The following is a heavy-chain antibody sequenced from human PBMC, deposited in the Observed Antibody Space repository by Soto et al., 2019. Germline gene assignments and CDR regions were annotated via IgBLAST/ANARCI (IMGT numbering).Heavy chain of an antibody. J-gene: IGHJ4*02. CDR2: ISYDGSNE. Sequence: QVQLVESGGGVVQPGRSLRLSCAASDFIFSNYGMHWVRQAPGKGLEWVAVISYDGSNEYYSDSVKGRFTISRDNSKNTLFLQMTSLRAEDTAIYYCAKATYHDILTGYRDLDHWGQGTLVTVSS. CDR1: DFIFSNYG. CDR3: AKATYHDILTGYRDLDH. D-gene: IGHD3-9*01. V-gene: IGHV3-30*18.